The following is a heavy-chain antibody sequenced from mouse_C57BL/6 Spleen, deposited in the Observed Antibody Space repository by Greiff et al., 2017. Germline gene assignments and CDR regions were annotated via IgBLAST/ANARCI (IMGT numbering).Heavy chain of an antibody. CDR1: GYTFTDYY. CDR2: INPNNGGT. J-gene: IGHJ2*01. V-gene: IGHV1-26*01. CDR3: ATGFFDY. Sequence: EVQLQQSGPELVKPGASVKISCKASGYTFTDYYMNWVKQSHGKSLEWIGDINPNNGGTSYNQKFKGKATLTVDKSSSTAYMELRSLTSEDSAFYYCATGFFDYWGQGTTLTVSS.